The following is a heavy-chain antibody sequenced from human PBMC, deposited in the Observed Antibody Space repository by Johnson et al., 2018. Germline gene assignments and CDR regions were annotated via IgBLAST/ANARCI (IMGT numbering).Heavy chain of an antibody. J-gene: IGHJ3*02. CDR2: ISTGSSYI. V-gene: IGHV3-21*01. CDR3: ARAKGYGDYGKDAFDI. D-gene: IGHD4-17*01. Sequence: VQLVESGGGLVKPGGSLRLSCAASGFIFSSYSMNWVRQAPGKGLEWVSSISTGSSYIYYADSVRGRFPISRDNAKNPLSLQMNSLRAEDTAVYYWARAKGYGDYGKDAFDIWGQGTMVTVSS. CDR1: GFIFSSYS.